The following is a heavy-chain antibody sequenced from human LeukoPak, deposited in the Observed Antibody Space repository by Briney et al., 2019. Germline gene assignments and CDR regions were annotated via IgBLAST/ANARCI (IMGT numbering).Heavy chain of an antibody. J-gene: IGHJ4*02. D-gene: IGHD3-22*01. Sequence: GGSLRLSCAASGFTFSSYGMHWVRQAPGKGLEWVAVIWYDGSNKYYADSVKGRFTISRDNSKNTLCLQMNSLRAEDTAVYYCARDIYDSSGSYYFDYWGQGTLVTVPS. CDR2: IWYDGSNK. CDR3: ARDIYDSSGSYYFDY. CDR1: GFTFSSYG. V-gene: IGHV3-33*01.